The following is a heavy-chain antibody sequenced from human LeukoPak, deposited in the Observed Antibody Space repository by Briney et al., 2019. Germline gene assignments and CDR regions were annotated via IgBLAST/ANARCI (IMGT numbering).Heavy chain of an antibody. CDR1: GFTFKNYG. Sequence: GGSLRLSCAVSGFTFKNYGMTWVRQAPGTGLEWVATIEGGDGNTHYADSVRGRFTISRDNSKNTLYLQMNSLRAEDTAVYYCAKGGWGSIVDYWGQGTLATVSS. J-gene: IGHJ4*02. V-gene: IGHV3-23*01. CDR2: IEGGDGNT. CDR3: AKGGWGSIVDY. D-gene: IGHD3-16*01.